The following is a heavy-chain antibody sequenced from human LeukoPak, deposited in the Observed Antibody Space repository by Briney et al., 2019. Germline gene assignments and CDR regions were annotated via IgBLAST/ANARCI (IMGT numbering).Heavy chain of an antibody. Sequence: GGSLRLSCAASGFTFSSYGMHWVRQAPGKGLEWVAVIWYDGSNEYYADSVKGRFTISRDNSKNTLYLQVNSLRAEDTAVYYCAKVGGWYEQYYYYYMDVWGKGTTVTVSS. J-gene: IGHJ6*03. D-gene: IGHD6-19*01. CDR2: IWYDGSNE. V-gene: IGHV3-33*06. CDR3: AKVGGWYEQYYYYYMDV. CDR1: GFTFSSYG.